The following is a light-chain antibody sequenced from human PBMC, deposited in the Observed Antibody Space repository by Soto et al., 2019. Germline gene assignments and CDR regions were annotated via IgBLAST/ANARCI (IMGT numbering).Light chain of an antibody. CDR2: EVS. CDR1: SSDVGGYNY. V-gene: IGLV2-14*01. CDR3: SSYTSSSTVV. J-gene: IGLJ2*01. Sequence: QAVVTQPASVSGSPGQSITISCTGTSSDVGGYNYVSWYQQHPGKAPKLMISEVSNRPSGVSNRFSGSKSGNTASLTISGLQAEDEADYYCSSYTSSSTVVFGGGTKVTVL.